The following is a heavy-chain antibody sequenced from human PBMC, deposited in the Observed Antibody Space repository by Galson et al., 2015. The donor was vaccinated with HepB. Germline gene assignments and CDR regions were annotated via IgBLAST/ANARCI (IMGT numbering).Heavy chain of an antibody. J-gene: IGHJ6*02. Sequence: SLRLSCAASGFTFSSYGMHWVRQAPGKGLEWVAVISYDGGNKYYGDPVKGRFTISRDNAQNTLHLQMNSLRGGDTGVYYCAKEWMRSGSYIQSFYHYGMPVWGQGTTVTVSS. D-gene: IGHD1-26*01. CDR1: GFTFSSYG. CDR3: AKEWMRSGSYIQSFYHYGMPV. V-gene: IGHV3-30*18. CDR2: ISYDGGNK.